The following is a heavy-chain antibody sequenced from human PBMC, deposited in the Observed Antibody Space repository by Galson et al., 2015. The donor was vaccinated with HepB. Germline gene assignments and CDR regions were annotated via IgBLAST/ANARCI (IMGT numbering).Heavy chain of an antibody. CDR1: GFTFSSYG. D-gene: IGHD3-22*01. J-gene: IGHJ4*02. V-gene: IGHV3-33*01. CDR3: ARGGHDSSGYYGVYDY. CDR2: IWYDGSNK. Sequence: SLRLSCAASGFTFSSYGMHWVRQAPGEGLEWVAVIWYDGSNKYYADSVKGRFTISRDNSKNTLYLQMNSLRAEDTAVYYCARGGHDSSGYYGVYDYWGQGTLVTVSS.